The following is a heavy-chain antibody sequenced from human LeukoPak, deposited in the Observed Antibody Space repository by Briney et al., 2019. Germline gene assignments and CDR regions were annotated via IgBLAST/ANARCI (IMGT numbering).Heavy chain of an antibody. V-gene: IGHV4-30-4*01. D-gene: IGHD3-10*01. Sequence: SQTLSLTCTVSGGSISSGDYYWSWIRQPPGKGLEWSGYIYYSGTTHYNPSLKSRVTISVDASKNQFSLKLSSVTAADTAVYYCARETGAYYYGYNWFDPWGQGTLVTVSS. CDR1: GGSISSGDYY. J-gene: IGHJ5*02. CDR3: ARETGAYYYGYNWFDP. CDR2: IYYSGTT.